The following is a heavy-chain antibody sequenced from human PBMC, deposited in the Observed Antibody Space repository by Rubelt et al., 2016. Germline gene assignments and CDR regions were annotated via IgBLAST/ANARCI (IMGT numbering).Heavy chain of an antibody. CDR1: GGSISSSSYY. J-gene: IGHJ3*02. CDR3: ARVRGELLFDAFDI. CDR2: IYYSGST. D-gene: IGHD1-26*01. Sequence: QLQLQESGPGLVKPSETLSLTCTVSGGSISSSSYYWGWIRQPPGKGLEWIGSIYYSGSTYYNPSLKGRVTISVDTSKNQFSLKLSSVTAADTAVYYCARVRGELLFDAFDIWGQGTMVTVSS. V-gene: IGHV4-39*07.